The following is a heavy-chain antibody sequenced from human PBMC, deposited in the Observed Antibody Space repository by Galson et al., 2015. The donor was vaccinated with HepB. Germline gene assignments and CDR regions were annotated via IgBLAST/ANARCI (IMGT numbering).Heavy chain of an antibody. D-gene: IGHD4-17*01. V-gene: IGHV3-30-3*01. J-gene: IGHJ3*02. CDR2: ISYDGSNK. CDR3: ARDLHDYGDYWHAFDI. Sequence: SLRLSCAASGFTFSSYAMHWVRQAPGKGLEWAAVISYDGSNKYYADSVKGRFTISRDNSKNTLYLQMNSLRAEDTAVYYCARDLHDYGDYWHAFDIWGQGTMVTVSS. CDR1: GFTFSSYA.